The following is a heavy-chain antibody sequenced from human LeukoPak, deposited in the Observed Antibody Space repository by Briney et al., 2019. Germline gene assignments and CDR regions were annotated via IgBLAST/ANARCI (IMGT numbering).Heavy chain of an antibody. V-gene: IGHV3-23*01. CDR3: AKDPRGIVATTLLDY. Sequence: PGASLRVSCAASGFTFSSYAMSWVRQAPGKGLEWVSTISGSGGSTYYADSVKGRFTISRDNSKNTLYLQMNSLRAEDTAVYYCAKDPRGIVATTLLDYWGQGTLVTVSS. J-gene: IGHJ4*02. D-gene: IGHD5-12*01. CDR1: GFTFSSYA. CDR2: ISGSGGST.